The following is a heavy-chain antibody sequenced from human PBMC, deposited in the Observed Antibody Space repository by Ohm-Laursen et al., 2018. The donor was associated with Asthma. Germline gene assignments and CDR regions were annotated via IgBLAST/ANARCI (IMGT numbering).Heavy chain of an antibody. CDR3: AKVVLMDV. Sequence: SLRLSCAASGFTFDDYAMTWVRQAPGKGLEWVSGISSSGGSTSYADDAKGRLIVSRDNSRNTLFLQMNSLRAEDTAVYYCAKVVLMDVWGQGTTVTVSS. CDR1: GFTFDDYA. J-gene: IGHJ6*02. V-gene: IGHV3-23*01. D-gene: IGHD3-16*02. CDR2: ISSSGGST.